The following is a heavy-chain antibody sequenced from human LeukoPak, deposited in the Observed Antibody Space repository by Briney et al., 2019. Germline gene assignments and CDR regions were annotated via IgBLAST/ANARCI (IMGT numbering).Heavy chain of an antibody. J-gene: IGHJ5*02. CDR3: ARWASDEYCSSTTCYSWFDP. CDR2: IRPIVGST. V-gene: IGHV1-69*13. CDR1: GGSLNNYV. D-gene: IGHD2-2*01. Sequence: SVKVSCKASGGSLNNYVITWVRQAPGQGLEWMGGIRPIVGSTKYAQKFQGRVTITADESTNTVYMQLSSLRSEDTAVYYCARWASDEYCSSTTCYSWFDPWGQGTLVTVSS.